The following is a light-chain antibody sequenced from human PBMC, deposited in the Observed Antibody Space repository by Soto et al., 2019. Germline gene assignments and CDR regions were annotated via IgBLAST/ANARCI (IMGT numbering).Light chain of an antibody. V-gene: IGKV1-5*03. CDR2: KAS. J-gene: IGKJ1*01. CDR3: QQYTSYPWT. CDR1: QTISSW. Sequence: DIQMTQSPSTLSASVGDRFTITCRASQTISSWLAWYQQRPGKAPKLLIYKASSLESGVPSRISGSGSGTEFTLTISSLQPDDFATYYCQQYTSYPWTFGQGTKVDIK.